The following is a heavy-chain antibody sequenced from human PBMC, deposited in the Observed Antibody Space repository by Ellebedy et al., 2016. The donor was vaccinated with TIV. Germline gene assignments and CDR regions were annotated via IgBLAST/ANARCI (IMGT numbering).Heavy chain of an antibody. Sequence: SGPTLVKPTETLTLTCNVSGFSLSNVRMSVSWIRQPPGKALEWLAHIFSNGAKSYSSSLKSRLTISKDTSKSQVVLTLTNMDPVDTATYYCARRTVDKRGGMDVWGQGTTVTVSS. CDR1: GFSLSNVRMS. D-gene: IGHD1-14*01. CDR3: ARRTVDKRGGMDV. J-gene: IGHJ6*02. V-gene: IGHV2-26*01. CDR2: IFSNGAK.